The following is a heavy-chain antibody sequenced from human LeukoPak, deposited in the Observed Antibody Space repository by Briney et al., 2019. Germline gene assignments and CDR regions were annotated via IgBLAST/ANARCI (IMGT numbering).Heavy chain of an antibody. CDR2: IIPILGTA. J-gene: IGHJ4*02. CDR3: AREGTSIAAAGTAFDY. Sequence: SVKVSCKASGGTFSSYAISWVRQAPGQGLEWMGGIIPILGTANYAQKFQGRVTITADKSTSTAYMELSSLRSEDTAVYYCAREGTSIAAAGTAFDYWGQGTLVTVSS. V-gene: IGHV1-69*10. CDR1: GGTFSSYA. D-gene: IGHD6-13*01.